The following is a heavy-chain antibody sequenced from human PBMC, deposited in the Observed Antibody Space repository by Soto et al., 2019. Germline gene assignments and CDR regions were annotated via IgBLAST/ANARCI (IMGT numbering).Heavy chain of an antibody. CDR1: GFNFSNYG. Sequence: HVQLVESGGGVVQPGRSLRLSCAVSGFNFSNYGMHWVRQAPGKGLERVAVISYDGSHKASADSVKGRFAISRDNSKNTLLLQMNSLRVEDTAMNFCAKDIVQTSRWPAGWCQGTLVTVSS. D-gene: IGHD6-13*01. J-gene: IGHJ4*02. V-gene: IGHV3-30*18. CDR3: AKDIVQTSRWPAG. CDR2: ISYDGSHK.